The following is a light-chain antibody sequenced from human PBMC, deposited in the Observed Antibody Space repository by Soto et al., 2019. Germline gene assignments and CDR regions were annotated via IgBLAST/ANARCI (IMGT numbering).Light chain of an antibody. CDR2: GNR. CDR3: QSYDSSLSAVV. CDR1: SSNIGAGYD. Sequence: QSVLTQPPSVSGVPGQRVTISCTGNSSNIGAGYDVHWYQQLPGTAPKLLMYGNRNRPSGVPDRFSGSKSGTSTSLAITGLQAEDDADYYCQSYDSSLSAVVFGGGTKVTVL. J-gene: IGLJ2*01. V-gene: IGLV1-40*01.